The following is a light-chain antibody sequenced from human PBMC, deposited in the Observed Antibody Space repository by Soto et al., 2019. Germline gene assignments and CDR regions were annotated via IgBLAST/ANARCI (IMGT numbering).Light chain of an antibody. Sequence: EIVMTQSPATLSVSPRERATLSCRASQSVSSKVAWYQQKPGQAPRLLIYGASTRATGIPARFSGSGSGTEFTLTISSLQSEDLAVYYCQQYNNWLSFGGGTKVEIK. CDR3: QQYNNWLS. CDR1: QSVSSK. J-gene: IGKJ4*01. CDR2: GAS. V-gene: IGKV3-15*01.